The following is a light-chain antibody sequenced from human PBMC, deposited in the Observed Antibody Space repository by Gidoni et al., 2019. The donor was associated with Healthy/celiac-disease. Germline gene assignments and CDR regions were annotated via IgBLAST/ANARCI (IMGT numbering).Light chain of an antibody. Sequence: DIVMTQSTDSLAVYLGERATINCKSSQSVLYSSNNKNYLAWYQQKPGQPPKLLIYWASTRESGVPDLFSGSGSGTDFTLTISSLQAEDVAVYYCQQYYSTPWTFGQXTKVEIK. CDR2: WAS. CDR1: QSVLYSSNNKNY. CDR3: QQYYSTPWT. J-gene: IGKJ1*01. V-gene: IGKV4-1*01.